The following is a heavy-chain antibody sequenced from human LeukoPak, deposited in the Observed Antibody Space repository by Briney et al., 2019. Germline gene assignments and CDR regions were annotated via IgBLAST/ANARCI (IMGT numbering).Heavy chain of an antibody. J-gene: IGHJ4*02. D-gene: IGHD3-22*01. CDR2: IRDSGGRT. CDR3: AKRGVVIRVILVGFHKEAYYFDS. V-gene: IGHV3-23*01. CDR1: GITLSNYG. Sequence: GGSLRLSCAVSGITLSNYGMSWVRQAPGKGLEWVAGIRDSGGRTNYADSVKGRFTISRDNPKNTIYLQMNSLRAEDTAVYFCAKRGVVIRVILVGFHKEAYYFDSWGQGALVTVSS.